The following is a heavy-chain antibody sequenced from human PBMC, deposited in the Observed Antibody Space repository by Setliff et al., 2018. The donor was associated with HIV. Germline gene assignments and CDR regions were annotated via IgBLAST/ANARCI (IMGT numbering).Heavy chain of an antibody. CDR1: GYTFTTYG. CDR2: ISPNFSHT. D-gene: IGHD6-19*01. V-gene: IGHV1-18*04. J-gene: IGHJ6*02. CDR3: AGLGSGWSDSYYYAMDI. Sequence: GASEKVSCKASGYTFTTYGISWVRQAPGHGLEWMGWISPNFSHTNYAQNFLGRVTMTIDTSTSRAYLELRSLRSDDTAMYFCAGLGSGWSDSYYYAMDIWGQGTTVTVSS.